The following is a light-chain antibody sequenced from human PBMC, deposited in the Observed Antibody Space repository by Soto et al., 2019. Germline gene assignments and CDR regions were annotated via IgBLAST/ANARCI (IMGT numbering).Light chain of an antibody. CDR1: QPIRSS. V-gene: IGKV1-5*03. J-gene: IGKJ1*01. Sequence: DIQVTRSXSTLSGSLGGSVTITCRARQPIRSSLAWXQQEXGXPPXXXXYKASTLKSGGPSRFSGSGSATEFTRTISSLQPDDFATYYGQHYNSYSEAFGQGTKVDIK. CDR2: KAS. CDR3: QHYNSYSEA.